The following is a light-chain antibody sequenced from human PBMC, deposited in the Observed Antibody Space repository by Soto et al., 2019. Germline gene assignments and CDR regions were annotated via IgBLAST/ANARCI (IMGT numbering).Light chain of an antibody. Sequence: DIQMTQSPSSLSASVGDRLTITCRASQSIGTYLNWYQHKPGRAPKLLIYAASSLQSGVPSRFSGSGSGTDFTLTISSLQPEDFATYYCQQSYSNFLLTFGGETAVEIK. J-gene: IGKJ4*01. CDR2: AAS. CDR1: QSIGTY. V-gene: IGKV1-39*01. CDR3: QQSYSNFLLT.